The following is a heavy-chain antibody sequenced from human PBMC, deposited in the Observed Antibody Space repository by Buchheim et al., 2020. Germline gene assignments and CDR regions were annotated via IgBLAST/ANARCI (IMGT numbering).Heavy chain of an antibody. D-gene: IGHD2-2*02. J-gene: IGHJ6*02. Sequence: EVQLVESGGGLVQPGGSLRLSCAASGFTFSSFWIHWVRQAPGKGLVWVSRINTDGSITNYADSVKGRFTISSDTANTTLYLQMNSLRAEDTAVYYCARGHLYYYYGMDVWGQGTT. CDR2: INTDGSIT. CDR3: ARGHLYYYYGMDV. V-gene: IGHV3-74*01. CDR1: GFTFSSFW.